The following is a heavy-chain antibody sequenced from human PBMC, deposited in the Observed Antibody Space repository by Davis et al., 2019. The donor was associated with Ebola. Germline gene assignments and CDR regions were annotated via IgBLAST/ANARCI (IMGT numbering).Heavy chain of an antibody. Sequence: PSETLSLTCTVSGGSISSSSYYWGWIRQPPGKGLEWIGSIYYSGSTYYNPSLKSRVTISVDTSKNQFSLKLSSVTAADTAVYYCARQGDDYGDKNNWFDPWGQGTLVTVSS. CDR3: ARQGDDYGDKNNWFDP. CDR2: IYYSGST. CDR1: GGSISSSSYY. V-gene: IGHV4-39*01. J-gene: IGHJ5*02. D-gene: IGHD4-17*01.